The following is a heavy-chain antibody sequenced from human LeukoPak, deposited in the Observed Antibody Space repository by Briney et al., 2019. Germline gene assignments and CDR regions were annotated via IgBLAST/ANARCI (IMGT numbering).Heavy chain of an antibody. CDR2: IWSDGSIQ. V-gene: IGHV3-33*01. J-gene: IGHJ4*02. CDR1: GFTFSTYG. CDR3: ATGYDSSGYYSFDY. Sequence: PGGSLRLSCAASGFTFSTYGMFWVRQAPDKGRKWVAVIWSDGSIQYYADSVKGRFTISRDNSMNTLYLQMNSLRAEDTAVYYCATGYDSSGYYSFDYWGQGTLVTVSS. D-gene: IGHD3-22*01.